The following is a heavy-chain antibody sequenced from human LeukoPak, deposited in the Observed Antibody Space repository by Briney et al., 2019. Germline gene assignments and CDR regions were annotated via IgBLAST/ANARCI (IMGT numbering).Heavy chain of an antibody. V-gene: IGHV4-59*01. Sequence: SETLSLTCIVSGGSISSYYWSWIRQPPGKGLEWIGYIYYSGSTNYNPSLKSRVTISVDTSKNQFSLKLSSVTAADTAVYYCARGGGDSSGWSLFDYWGQGTLVTVSS. D-gene: IGHD6-19*01. CDR1: GGSISSYY. CDR2: IYYSGST. J-gene: IGHJ4*02. CDR3: ARGGGDSSGWSLFDY.